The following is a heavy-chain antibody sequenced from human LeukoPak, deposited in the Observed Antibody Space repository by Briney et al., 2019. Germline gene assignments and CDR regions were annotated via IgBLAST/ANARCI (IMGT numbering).Heavy chain of an antibody. CDR3: ARGAIYYDSSGYYYPDAFDI. D-gene: IGHD3-22*01. CDR2: INHSGST. CDR1: GGSFSGYY. J-gene: IGHJ3*02. V-gene: IGHV4-34*01. Sequence: SETLSLTCAVYGGSFSGYYWSWIRQPPGKGLEWIGEINHSGSTNYNPSLKRRVTISVDTSKNQFSLKLSSVTAADTAVYYCARGAIYYDSSGYYYPDAFDIWGQGTLVTVSS.